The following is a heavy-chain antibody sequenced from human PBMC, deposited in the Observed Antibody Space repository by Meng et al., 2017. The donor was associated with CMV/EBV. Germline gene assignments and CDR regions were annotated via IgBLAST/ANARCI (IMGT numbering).Heavy chain of an antibody. CDR2: IYSGGST. CDR1: GFTFSSYS. J-gene: IGHJ4*02. CDR3: AGNVTH. D-gene: IGHD1-14*01. Sequence: GGSLRLSCAASGFTFSSYSMNWVRQAPGKGLEWVSVIYSGGSTYYADSVKGRFTISRDNSKNTLYLQMNSLRAEDTAVYYCAGNVTHWGQGTLVTVSS. V-gene: IGHV3-53*01.